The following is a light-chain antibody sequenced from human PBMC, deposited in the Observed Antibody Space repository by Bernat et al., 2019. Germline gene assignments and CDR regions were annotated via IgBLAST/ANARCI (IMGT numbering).Light chain of an antibody. CDR1: QSIRSN. CDR2: GAS. V-gene: IGKV3-15*01. Sequence: EIVMTQSPATLSVSPGERATLSCRASQSIRSNLAWYQHKPGQAPRLLISGASTIVTGIPARFSGSGSATEFTLTISSLQSEVFAVYYCQHYDDWPPYTFGQGTNLEIK. J-gene: IGKJ2*01. CDR3: QHYDDWPPYT.